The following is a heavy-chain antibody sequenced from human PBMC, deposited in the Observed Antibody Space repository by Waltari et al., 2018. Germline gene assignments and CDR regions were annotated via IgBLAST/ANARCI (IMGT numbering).Heavy chain of an antibody. Sequence: QVQLVQSGAEVKKPGASVKVSCKASGYTFTGYYMHWLRQAPGQGLEREGGINPNSGGTNYAQKFQGRVTMTRDTSISTAYMELSRLRSDDTAVYYCASETCSSTSCPTPDYYYYGMDVWGQGTTVTVSS. D-gene: IGHD2-2*01. V-gene: IGHV1-2*02. CDR2: INPNSGGT. CDR1: GYTFTGYY. CDR3: ASETCSSTSCPTPDYYYYGMDV. J-gene: IGHJ6*02.